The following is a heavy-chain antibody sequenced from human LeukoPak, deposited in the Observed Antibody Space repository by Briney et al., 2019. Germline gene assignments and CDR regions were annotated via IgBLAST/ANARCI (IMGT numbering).Heavy chain of an antibody. V-gene: IGHV1-46*01. CDR1: GYPFTSYY. CDR2: INPSGGST. J-gene: IGHJ6*02. Sequence: GASVKVSCKASGYPFTSYYIHWVRQAPGQGLEWIGVINPSGGSTTYAQKFHGRVTMTRDTSTSTVYMELSSLGFEDTAVYYCARDRVAGSNYYYYGMDVWGQGTTVTVSS. CDR3: ARDRVAGSNYYYYGMDV. D-gene: IGHD6-19*01.